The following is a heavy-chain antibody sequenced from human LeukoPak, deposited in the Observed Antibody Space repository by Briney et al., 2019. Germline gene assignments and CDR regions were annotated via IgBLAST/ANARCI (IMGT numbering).Heavy chain of an antibody. J-gene: IGHJ3*02. D-gene: IGHD6-13*01. Sequence: GASVKVSCKASGYTFTSYDINWVRQAPGQGLEWMGWISAYNGNTNYAQKLQGRVTMTTDTSTSTAYMELRSLRSEDTAVYYCATASWREGHGGAFDIWGQGTMVTVSS. CDR1: GYTFTSYD. V-gene: IGHV1-18*01. CDR3: ATASWREGHGGAFDI. CDR2: ISAYNGNT.